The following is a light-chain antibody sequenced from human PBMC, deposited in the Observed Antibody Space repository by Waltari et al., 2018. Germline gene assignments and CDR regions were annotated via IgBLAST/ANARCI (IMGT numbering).Light chain of an antibody. CDR1: QSVSSSY. J-gene: IGKJ1*01. V-gene: IGKV3-20*01. CDR2: GAS. CDR3: QQYGSSPPWT. Sequence: EIVLTQSPGTLSLSPGERATLPCRASQSVSSSYVAWYQQKHGQAPRLLIYGASSRATGIPDRFSGSGSGTDFTLTISRLEPEDFAVYYCQQYGSSPPWTFGQGTKVEI.